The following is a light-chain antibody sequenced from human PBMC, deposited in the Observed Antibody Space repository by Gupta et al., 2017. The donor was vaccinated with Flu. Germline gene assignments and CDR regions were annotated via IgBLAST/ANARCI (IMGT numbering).Light chain of an antibody. CDR2: WAS. CDR1: QSVLYRSNNENY. J-gene: IGKJ2*01. V-gene: IGKV4-1*01. Sequence: DIVMPQSPDSLAVSLGERATINCKSSQSVLYRSNNENYLAWYQQKLGQPPKLLIYWASTRESGVPDRFSGSGSGTDFTLTISSLQAEDVAVYYCQQYYTHPPTFGQGTKLEI. CDR3: QQYYTHPPT.